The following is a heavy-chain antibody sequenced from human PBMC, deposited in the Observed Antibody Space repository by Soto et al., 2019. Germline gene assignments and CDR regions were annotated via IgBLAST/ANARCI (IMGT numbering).Heavy chain of an antibody. Sequence: SETLSLTCAVSSGSISSSNWWSWVRQPPGKGLEWIGEIYHSGSTNKNPSLKSRVTISIDKPTNQFSLNLSSVTAADTAVYYCAGGITVAGPSRDGFDIWGQGTMVTVSS. J-gene: IGHJ3*02. CDR2: IYHSGST. CDR1: SGSISSSNW. D-gene: IGHD6-19*01. V-gene: IGHV4-4*02. CDR3: AGGITVAGPSRDGFDI.